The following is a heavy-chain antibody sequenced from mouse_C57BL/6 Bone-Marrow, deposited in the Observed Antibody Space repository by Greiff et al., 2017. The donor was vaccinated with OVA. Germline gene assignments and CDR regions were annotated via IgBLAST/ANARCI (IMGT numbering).Heavy chain of an antibody. D-gene: IGHD1-1*01. V-gene: IGHV1-61*01. CDR3: AIYYGSLYWYFDV. Sequence: QVQLQQPGAELVRPGSSVKLSCKASGYTFTSYWMDWVKQRPGQGLEWIGNIYPSDSETHYNQKFKDKATLTVDKSSSTAYMQLSSLTSEDSAVYYCAIYYGSLYWYFDVWGTGTMVTVSS. J-gene: IGHJ1*03. CDR1: GYTFTSYW. CDR2: IYPSDSET.